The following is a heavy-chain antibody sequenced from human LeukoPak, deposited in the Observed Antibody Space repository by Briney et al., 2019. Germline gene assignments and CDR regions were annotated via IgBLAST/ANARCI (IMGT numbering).Heavy chain of an antibody. Sequence: SGGSLRLSCAASGLTFSNYWMHWVRQAPGKGLEWVAVISYDGSDKYYADSVKGRFTISRDNSKNTLYLQMNSLRPEDAAVYYCARDWGRRYSSGWYGDFDYWGQGTLVTVSS. J-gene: IGHJ4*02. V-gene: IGHV3-30-3*01. CDR2: ISYDGSDK. D-gene: IGHD6-19*01. CDR3: ARDWGRRYSSGWYGDFDY. CDR1: GLTFSNYW.